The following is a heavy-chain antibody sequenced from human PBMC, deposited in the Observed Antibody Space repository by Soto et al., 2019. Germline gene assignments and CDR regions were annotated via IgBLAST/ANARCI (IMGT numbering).Heavy chain of an antibody. V-gene: IGHV3-15*07. D-gene: IGHD6-19*01. CDR2: IKSKTDGGTT. CDR3: TLSSVAGTFYYYYYGMDV. J-gene: IGHJ6*02. CDR1: GFTFSNAW. Sequence: EVQLVESGGGLVKPGGSLRLSCAASGFTFSNAWMNWVRQAPGKGLEWVGRIKSKTDGGTTDYAAPVKGRFTISRDDSNNTLYLQMNSLKTEDTAVYYCTLSSVAGTFYYYYYGMDVWGQGTTVTVSS.